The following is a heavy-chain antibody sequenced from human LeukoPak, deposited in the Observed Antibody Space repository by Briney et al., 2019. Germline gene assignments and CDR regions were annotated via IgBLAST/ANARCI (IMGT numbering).Heavy chain of an antibody. D-gene: IGHD3-16*01. Sequence: SETLSLTCTVSGGSISSSSYYWGWIRQPPGKGLEWIGSLYYTGRPYYNPSLKSRVTMSVDTSKNQFSLKLSSVTAADTAVYYCARGRFPDAFDIWGQGTMVTVSS. CDR3: ARGRFPDAFDI. CDR2: LYYTGRP. V-gene: IGHV4-39*07. CDR1: GGSISSSSYY. J-gene: IGHJ3*02.